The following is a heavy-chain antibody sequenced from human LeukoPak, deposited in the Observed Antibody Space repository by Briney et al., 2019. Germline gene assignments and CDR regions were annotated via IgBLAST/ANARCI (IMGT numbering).Heavy chain of an antibody. J-gene: IGHJ4*02. Sequence: AGGSLRLSCAASGFTFSSYWMHWVRQAPGKGLVWVSRINKDGSSTSYADSVKGRFTISRDNTKNTLFLQMNSLRAEDTAVYYCARDGAAAGTDYFDYWGQGTQVTVSS. V-gene: IGHV3-74*01. CDR1: GFTFSSYW. CDR2: INKDGSST. CDR3: ARDGAAAGTDYFDY. D-gene: IGHD6-13*01.